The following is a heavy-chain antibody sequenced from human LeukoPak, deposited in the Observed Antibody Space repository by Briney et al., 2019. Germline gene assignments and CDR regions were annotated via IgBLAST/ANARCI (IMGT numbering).Heavy chain of an antibody. V-gene: IGHV3-48*03. D-gene: IGHD1-26*01. J-gene: IGHJ3*02. CDR2: ISSSGSTI. CDR3: ARVHGSYYNAFDI. CDR1: GFTFSSYE. Sequence: GGSLRLSCAASGFTFSSYEMNWVRQAPGKGLEWVSYISSSGSTIYYADSVKGRFTIYTDNAKNSLYLQINSLRAEDTAVYYCARVHGSYYNAFDIWGQGTMVTVSS.